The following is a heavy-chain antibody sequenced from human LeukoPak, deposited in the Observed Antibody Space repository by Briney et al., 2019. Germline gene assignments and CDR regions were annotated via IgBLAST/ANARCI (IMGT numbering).Heavy chain of an antibody. CDR3: ARASYDFWSGYYIGNAFDI. J-gene: IGHJ3*02. D-gene: IGHD3-3*01. CDR1: GVTFSSYA. V-gene: IGHV1-69*05. CDR2: IIPIFGTA. Sequence: SVKVSFKASGVTFSSYAISWVGQAPGQGLEWIGRIIPIFGTANYAQKFQGRVTITTDESTSTAYMELSSLRSEDTAVYYCARASYDFWSGYYIGNAFDIWGQGTMVTVSS.